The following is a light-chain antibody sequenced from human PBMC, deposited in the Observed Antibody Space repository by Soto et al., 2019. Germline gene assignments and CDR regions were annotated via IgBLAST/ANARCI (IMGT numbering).Light chain of an antibody. V-gene: IGKV1-33*01. Sequence: DIQMTQSPSSLSASVGDRVTITCQASQGISNYLNWYQQRPGKDPKLLIYGASNLETGVPSRFSGSGSGTDFTFTISSLQPEDIATYYCQHYDNLLVTFGPGTKVDFK. CDR3: QHYDNLLVT. CDR2: GAS. J-gene: IGKJ3*01. CDR1: QGISNY.